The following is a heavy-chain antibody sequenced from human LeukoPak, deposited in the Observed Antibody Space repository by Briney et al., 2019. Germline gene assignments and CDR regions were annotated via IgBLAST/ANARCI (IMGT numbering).Heavy chain of an antibody. D-gene: IGHD3-10*01. CDR1: GYTFTSYA. CDR2: ISAYNGNT. Sequence: ASVKVSCKASGYTFTSYAMNWVRQAPGQGLEWMGWISAYNGNTNYAQKLQGRVTMTTDTSTSTAYMELRSLRSDDTAVYYCARDRKGEYYYGSGSYQSFDYWGQGTLVTVSS. J-gene: IGHJ4*02. CDR3: ARDRKGEYYYGSGSYQSFDY. V-gene: IGHV1-18*01.